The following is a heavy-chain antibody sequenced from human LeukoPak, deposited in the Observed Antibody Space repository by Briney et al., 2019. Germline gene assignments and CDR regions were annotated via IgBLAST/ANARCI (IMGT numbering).Heavy chain of an antibody. CDR1: GGSFSGYY. Sequence: SETLSLTCAVYGGSFSGYYWSWIRQPPGKGLEWIGEINHSGSTNYNPSLKSRVTISVDTSKNQFSLKLSSVTAADTAVYYCARVNYGSSGAPDYWGQGTLVTVSS. V-gene: IGHV4-34*01. D-gene: IGHD3-22*01. CDR2: INHSGST. CDR3: ARVNYGSSGAPDY. J-gene: IGHJ4*02.